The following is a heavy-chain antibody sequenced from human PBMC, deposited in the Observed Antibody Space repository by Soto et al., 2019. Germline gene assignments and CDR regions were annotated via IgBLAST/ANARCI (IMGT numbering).Heavy chain of an antibody. D-gene: IGHD6-13*01. V-gene: IGHV4-39*01. Sequence: SETLSLTCTVSGGSISSSSFYWGWIRQPPGKGLERIGSIYYSGFTYYNPSLKSRVTISVDTSKNQFSLKLSSLTAADTAVYYCARRSSWYYFDYWGQGTLVTVSS. CDR2: IYYSGFT. J-gene: IGHJ4*02. CDR1: GGSISSSSFY. CDR3: ARRSSWYYFDY.